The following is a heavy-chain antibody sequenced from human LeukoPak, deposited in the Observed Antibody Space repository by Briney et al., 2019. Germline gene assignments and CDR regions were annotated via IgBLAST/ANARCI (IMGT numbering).Heavy chain of an antibody. CDR1: GFTFSDYY. CDR3: ARGFREYYYDSSGLYFDY. V-gene: IGHV3-11*04. CDR2: ISSSGSTI. D-gene: IGHD3-22*01. J-gene: IGHJ4*02. Sequence: GGSLRLSCAASGFTFSDYYMSWIRQAPGKGLEWVSYISSSGSTIYYADSVKGRFTISRDNAKNSLYLQMNSLRAEDTAVYYCARGFREYYYDSSGLYFDYWGQGTLVTVSS.